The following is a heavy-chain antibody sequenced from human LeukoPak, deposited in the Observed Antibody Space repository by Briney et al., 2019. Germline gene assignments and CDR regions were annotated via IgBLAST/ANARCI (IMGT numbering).Heavy chain of an antibody. J-gene: IGHJ5*02. CDR1: GFTFPDYA. V-gene: IGHV3-23*01. D-gene: IGHD2-2*01. CDR3: AKDRGVIVPAGMAT. Sequence: GGSLRLSCTVSGFTFPDYAMFWVRQAPGKGLEWVSVISGSGGSTYYADSVKGRFTISRDNSKNTLYLQMNSLRAEETAVYYCAKDRGVIVPAGMATWGQGTLVTVSS. CDR2: ISGSGGST.